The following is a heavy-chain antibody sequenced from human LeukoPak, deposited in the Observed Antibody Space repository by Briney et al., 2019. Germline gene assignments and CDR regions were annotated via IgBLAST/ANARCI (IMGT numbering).Heavy chain of an antibody. CDR1: GFTFSRVW. V-gene: IGHV3-23*01. Sequence: PGGSLRLSCAASGFTFSRVWMSWVGQAPGKGLEWVSAISGSGGSTYYADSVKGRFTISRDNSKNTLYLQMNSLRAEDTAVYYCANGHTPTIIVVGDVFDIWGQGGMLTVSS. CDR2: ISGSGGST. D-gene: IGHD3-22*01. J-gene: IGHJ3*02. CDR3: ANGHTPTIIVVGDVFDI.